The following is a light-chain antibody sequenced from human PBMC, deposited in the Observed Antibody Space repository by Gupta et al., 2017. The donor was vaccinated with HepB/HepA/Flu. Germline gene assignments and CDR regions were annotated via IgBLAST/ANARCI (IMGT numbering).Light chain of an antibody. CDR3: HQHKNCPSWT. Sequence: EIVMTQSPSTLSVSPGERATLFCRASQSVSNLAWYQQEPGQAPRLLICVASTRDTGLPARFSGSGFGKNLSLTSSSRQYEDFAGYYYHQHKNCPSWTFGQGTKVEIK. CDR1: QSVSN. V-gene: IGKV3-15*01. CDR2: VAS. J-gene: IGKJ1*01.